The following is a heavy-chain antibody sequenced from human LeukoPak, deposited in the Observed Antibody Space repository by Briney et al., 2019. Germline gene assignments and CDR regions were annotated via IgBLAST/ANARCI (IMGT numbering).Heavy chain of an antibody. CDR1: GGSISNYY. CDR2: LHYTGST. J-gene: IGHJ4*02. CDR3: ARCSRTIFGSNYFDF. D-gene: IGHD3-3*01. V-gene: IGHV4-59*01. Sequence: SETLSLTCTVSGGSISNYYWNWIRQPPGKGLEWIGYLHYTGSTTYNPSPKSRITISVDMSKNQFSLNLSSVTAADTALYYCARCSRTIFGSNYFDFWGQGILVTVSS.